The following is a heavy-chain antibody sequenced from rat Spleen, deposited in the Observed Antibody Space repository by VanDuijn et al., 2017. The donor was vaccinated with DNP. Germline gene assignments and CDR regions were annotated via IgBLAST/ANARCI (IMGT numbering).Heavy chain of an antibody. J-gene: IGHJ3*01. CDR2: ISTGGGNS. CDR3: PTGIPNWFAY. Sequence: EVQLVESGGGPVQPGRSLKLSCAASGFIFSNYWMTWIRQAPGKGLEWVASISTGGGNSYYRDSVKGRFTISRDNAKSTLYLQMDSLRSEDTATYYCPTGIPNWFAYWGQGTLVTVSS. CDR1: GFIFSNYW. V-gene: IGHV5-31*01. D-gene: IGHD3-8*01.